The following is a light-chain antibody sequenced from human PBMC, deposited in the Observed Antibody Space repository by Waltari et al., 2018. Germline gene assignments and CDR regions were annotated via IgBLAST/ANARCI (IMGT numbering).Light chain of an antibody. Sequence: QSALTQPASVSGSPGQSITISCTGTSSDVGSYKFVSWYQQHPGKAPKPMIYEGTKRPSGVSNRFSGSKSGNTASLTISGLQAEDEADYYCCSYAGRSTWVFGGGTKLTVL. CDR3: CSYAGRSTWV. V-gene: IGLV2-23*01. J-gene: IGLJ3*02. CDR1: SSDVGSYKF. CDR2: EGT.